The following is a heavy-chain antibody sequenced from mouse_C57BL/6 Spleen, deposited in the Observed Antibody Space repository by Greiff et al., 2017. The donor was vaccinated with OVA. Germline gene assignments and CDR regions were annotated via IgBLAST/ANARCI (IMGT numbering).Heavy chain of an antibody. CDR2: ISSGSSTI. J-gene: IGHJ4*01. CDR3: ARIDYYAMDY. CDR1: GFTFSDYG. V-gene: IGHV5-17*01. Sequence: EVKLVESGRGLVKPGGSLKLSCAASGFTFSDYGMHWVRQAPEKGLEWVAYISSGSSTIYYADTVKGRFTISRDNAKNTLFLQMTSLRSEDTAMYYCARIDYYAMDYWGQGTSVTVSS.